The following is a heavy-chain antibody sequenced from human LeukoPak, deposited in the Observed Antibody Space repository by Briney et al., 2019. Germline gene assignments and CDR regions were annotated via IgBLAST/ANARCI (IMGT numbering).Heavy chain of an antibody. V-gene: IGHV3-21*01. CDR3: ARAVTAIPNY. J-gene: IGHJ4*02. CDR1: GFTFSSYS. CDR2: ISSSSSYI. Sequence: GGSLRLSCTASGFTFSSYSMNWVRQAPGKGLEWVSSISSSSSYIYYADSVKGRFTISRDNAKNSLYLQMNSLRAEDTAVYYCARAVTAIPNYWGQGTLVTVSS. D-gene: IGHD2-21*02.